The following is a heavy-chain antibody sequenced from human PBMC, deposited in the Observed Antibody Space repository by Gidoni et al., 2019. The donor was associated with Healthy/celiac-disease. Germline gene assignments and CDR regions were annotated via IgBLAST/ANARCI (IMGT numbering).Heavy chain of an antibody. CDR3: ARLRIVGATLDY. CDR1: GGSISSSSYY. J-gene: IGHJ4*02. Sequence: QLQLQESVPGLVKPSETLSLPCTVSGGSISSSSYYWGWIRQPPGKGLEWIGSIYYSGSTYYNPSLKSRVTISVDTSKNQFSLKLSSVTAADTAVYYCARLRIVGATLDYWGQGTLVTVSS. V-gene: IGHV4-39*01. CDR2: IYYSGST. D-gene: IGHD1-26*01.